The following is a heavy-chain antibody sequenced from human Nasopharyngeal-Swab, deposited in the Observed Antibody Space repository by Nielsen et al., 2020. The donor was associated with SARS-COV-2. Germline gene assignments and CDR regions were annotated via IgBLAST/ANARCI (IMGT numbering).Heavy chain of an antibody. CDR2: INPSGGST. J-gene: IGHJ5*02. V-gene: IGHV1-46*01. Sequence: ASVKVSCKASGYTFTSYYMHWVRQAPGQGLEWMGIINPSGGSTSYAQKFQGRVTMTRDTSTSTVYMELSSLRSEDTAVYYCARGRLRDKEGCNWFDPWGQGTLVTVSS. CDR3: ARGRLRDKEGCNWFDP. CDR1: GYTFTSYY. D-gene: IGHD2-21*01.